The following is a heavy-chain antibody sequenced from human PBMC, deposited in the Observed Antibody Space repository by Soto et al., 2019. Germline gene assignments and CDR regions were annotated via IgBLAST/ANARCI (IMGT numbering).Heavy chain of an antibody. D-gene: IGHD1-26*01. CDR1: GFSVSSNY. Sequence: GGSLRLSCAISGFSVSSNYLSWVRQAPGKGLEWVSVHYSGGSTYYADPVQGRFTISRDRSNNTLYLQMRRVRAEDTAVYFCARHRHPRGTVGATSPLDPWGQGTQVTVSS. V-gene: IGHV3-53*01. J-gene: IGHJ5*02. CDR2: HYSGGST. CDR3: ARHRHPRGTVGATSPLDP.